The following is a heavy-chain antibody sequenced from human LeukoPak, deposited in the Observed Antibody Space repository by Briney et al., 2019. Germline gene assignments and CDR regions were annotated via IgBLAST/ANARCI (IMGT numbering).Heavy chain of an antibody. D-gene: IGHD5-24*01. CDR1: GFTVRSNY. CDR3: SRDRMGTKSFDY. CDR2: ISSGGST. V-gene: IGHV3-66*01. J-gene: IGHJ4*02. Sequence: HPGESLRLSCAASGFTVRSNYMSWVRQAPGKGLEWVSVISSGGSTYCADSVKGRFTISRDSSKNTLYLQMKSLRAEDTALYYCSRDRMGTKSFDYWGQGTLVPVSS.